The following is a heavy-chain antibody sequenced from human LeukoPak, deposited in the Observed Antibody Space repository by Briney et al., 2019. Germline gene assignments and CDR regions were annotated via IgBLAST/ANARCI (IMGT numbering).Heavy chain of an antibody. Sequence: PVGSLRLSCAASGFTFSDSYMTWIRQAPGKGLELLSYISGSSSDVNYIDSVRGRFTISRDNAKNSLYLHMNSLTVEDTAVYYCSRDPRHNDYWGQGTLVTVSS. CDR2: ISGSSSDV. CDR1: GFTFSDSY. V-gene: IGHV3-11*01. J-gene: IGHJ4*02. CDR3: SRDPRHNDY.